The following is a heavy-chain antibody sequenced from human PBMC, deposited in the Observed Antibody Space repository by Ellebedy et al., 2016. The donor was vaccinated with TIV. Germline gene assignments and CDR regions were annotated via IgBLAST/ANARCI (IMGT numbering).Heavy chain of an antibody. Sequence: MPSETLSLTCTVSGGSVSSHYWSWIRQPPGKGLEWIGYIYDTGNTHYNPSLKSRVTISADMSKNQFSLKLTSVTAADTAVYYCARGGAGYCGTTSCYFLDPWGQGTLITVSS. CDR1: GGSVSSHY. D-gene: IGHD2-2*01. V-gene: IGHV4-59*02. CDR3: ARGGAGYCGTTSCYFLDP. J-gene: IGHJ5*02. CDR2: IYDTGNT.